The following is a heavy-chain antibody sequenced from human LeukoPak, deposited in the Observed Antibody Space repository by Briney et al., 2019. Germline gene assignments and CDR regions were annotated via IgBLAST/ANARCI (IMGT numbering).Heavy chain of an antibody. CDR3: AKDLFPYGSGSKTYDF. CDR2: ISHDGSNK. J-gene: IGHJ4*02. Sequence: GGSLRLSCAASGFTFSSYGMHWVRQAPGKGLEWVAVISHDGSNKYYADSVKGRFTISRDNSKNTLYLQMNSLRAEDTAVYYCAKDLFPYGSGSKTYDFWGQGTQVSVSS. D-gene: IGHD3-10*01. CDR1: GFTFSSYG. V-gene: IGHV3-30*18.